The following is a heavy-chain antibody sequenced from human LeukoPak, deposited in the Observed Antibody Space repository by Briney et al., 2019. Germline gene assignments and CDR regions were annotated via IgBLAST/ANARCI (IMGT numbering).Heavy chain of an antibody. Sequence: PSQTLSLTCTVSGGSISSGGYYWSWIRQPPGKGLEWIGYIYYSGSTNYNPSLKSRVTISVDTSKNQFSLKLSSVTAADTAVYYCARGSYGSGDFFDLWGRGTLVTVSS. CDR3: ARGSYGSGDFFDL. J-gene: IGHJ2*01. CDR2: IYYSGST. D-gene: IGHD3-10*01. CDR1: GGSISSGGYY. V-gene: IGHV4-61*08.